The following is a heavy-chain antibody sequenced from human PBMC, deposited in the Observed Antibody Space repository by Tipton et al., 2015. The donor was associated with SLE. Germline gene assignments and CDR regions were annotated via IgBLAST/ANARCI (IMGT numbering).Heavy chain of an antibody. V-gene: IGHV4-34*01. D-gene: IGHD6-13*01. J-gene: IGHJ6*02. CDR3: AREERIAAAGRLYYYYAMDV. CDR1: GGSFSGYY. CDR2: INQGGTT. Sequence: TLSLTCAVYGGSFSGYYWSWIRQPPGKGLEWIGEINQGGTTYYNPSLKSRVTISVDTSKNQFSLKLSSVTAADTAVYYCAREERIAAAGRLYYYYAMDVWGQGTTVTVSS.